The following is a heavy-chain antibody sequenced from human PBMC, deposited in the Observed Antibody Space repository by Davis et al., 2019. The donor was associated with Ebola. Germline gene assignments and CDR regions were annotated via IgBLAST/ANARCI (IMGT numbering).Heavy chain of an antibody. Sequence: SETLSLTCTVSGGSVRSGSYYWSWIRQPPGKGLEWIGYIYYSGSTNYNPSLKSRVTISVDTSKNQFSLKLSSVTAADTAVYYCARTVLQGWFDPWGQGTLVTVSS. CDR2: IYYSGST. V-gene: IGHV4-61*01. CDR3: ARTVLQGWFDP. CDR1: GGSVRSGSYY. D-gene: IGHD2/OR15-2a*01. J-gene: IGHJ5*02.